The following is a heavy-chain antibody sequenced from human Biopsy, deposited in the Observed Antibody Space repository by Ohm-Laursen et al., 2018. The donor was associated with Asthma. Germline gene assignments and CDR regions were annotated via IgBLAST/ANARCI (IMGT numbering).Heavy chain of an antibody. J-gene: IGHJ4*02. Sequence: SLRLSCAASGFTFGDYWMSWVRQAPGKGLEWVSVIYSGGGTYYADSVQGRVTISRDNSKNTLYLQMHSLRAEDTAVYYCARGDSSNWSHYYFDYWGQGTLVTVSS. D-gene: IGHD3-22*01. CDR3: ARGDSSNWSHYYFDY. V-gene: IGHV3-53*01. CDR1: GFTFGDYW. CDR2: IYSGGGT.